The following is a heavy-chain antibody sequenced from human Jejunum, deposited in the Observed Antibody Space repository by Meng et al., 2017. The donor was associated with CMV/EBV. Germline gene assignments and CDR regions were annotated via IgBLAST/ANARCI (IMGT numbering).Heavy chain of an antibody. Sequence: RYTFTNYWIGWVRQMPGKGLEWMGIIYPGDSDTRYSPSFQGQVTISADKSISTAYLQWSSLKASDTAMYYCARHYTIEPMVGVDIWGQGTMVTVSS. CDR1: RYTFTNYW. CDR3: ARHYTIEPMVGVDI. V-gene: IGHV5-51*01. CDR2: IYPGDSDT. J-gene: IGHJ3*02. D-gene: IGHD1-26*01.